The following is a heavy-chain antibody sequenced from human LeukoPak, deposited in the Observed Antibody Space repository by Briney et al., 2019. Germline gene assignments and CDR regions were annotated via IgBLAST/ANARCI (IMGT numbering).Heavy chain of an antibody. CDR2: IYHSGST. V-gene: IGHV4-38-2*02. Sequence: SETLSLTCTVSGYSISSGYYWGWIRQPPGKGLEWIGSIYHSGSTYYNPSLKSRVTISVDTSKNQFSLKLSSVTAADTAVYYCAREVYRDSSGYYYGDYFDYWGQGTLVTVSS. J-gene: IGHJ4*02. CDR3: AREVYRDSSGYYYGDYFDY. D-gene: IGHD3-22*01. CDR1: GYSISSGYY.